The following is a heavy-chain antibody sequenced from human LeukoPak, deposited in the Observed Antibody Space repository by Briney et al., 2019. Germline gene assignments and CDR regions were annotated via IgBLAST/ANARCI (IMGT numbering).Heavy chain of an antibody. J-gene: IGHJ5*02. V-gene: IGHV3-15*07. D-gene: IGHD3-22*01. CDR1: GFTFSNAW. CDR3: ATDFYDST. CDR2: IRSNSDGGTI. Sequence: GGPLRLSCATSGFTFSNAWMNWVRQAPGKGLEWVGRIRSNSDGGTIDYAAPVKGRFTLSRDDSKTTLYLQRNSLQTEDTAVYYCATDFYDSTWGQGTLVTVSS.